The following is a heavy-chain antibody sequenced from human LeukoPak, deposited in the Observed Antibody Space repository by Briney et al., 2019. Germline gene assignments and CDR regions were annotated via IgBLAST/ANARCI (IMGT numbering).Heavy chain of an antibody. J-gene: IGHJ3*02. D-gene: IGHD3-22*01. Sequence: SGTLSLTCAVSGGSISSSNWWSWVRQPPGKGLEWIGSIYYSGSTYYNPSLKSRVTVSVDTSKNQFSLKLSSVTAADTAVYYCARHYYDSSGYYGAEDAFDIWGQGTMVTVSS. V-gene: IGHV4-4*02. CDR1: GGSISSSNW. CDR2: IYYSGST. CDR3: ARHYYDSSGYYGAEDAFDI.